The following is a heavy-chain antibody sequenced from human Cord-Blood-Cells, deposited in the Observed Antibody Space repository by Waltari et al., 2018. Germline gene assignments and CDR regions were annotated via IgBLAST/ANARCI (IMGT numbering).Heavy chain of an antibody. Sequence: QVHLVQSGAEVKKPESSVKVSCKTSGGTFSRYATSRGRQAPGQGLESMGGIIPIFGTANYAQKFQGRVTITADESTSTAYMELSSLRSEDTAVYYCARGIAAAGTSYNWFDPWGQGTLVTVSS. D-gene: IGHD6-13*01. CDR3: ARGIAAAGTSYNWFDP. V-gene: IGHV1-69*01. J-gene: IGHJ5*02. CDR2: IIPIFGTA. CDR1: GGTFSRYA.